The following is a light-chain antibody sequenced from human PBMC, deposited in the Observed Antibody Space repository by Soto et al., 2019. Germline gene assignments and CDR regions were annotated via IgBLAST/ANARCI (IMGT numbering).Light chain of an antibody. J-gene: IGKJ1*01. CDR3: MQALQRPPT. Sequence: EIVMTQSPATLSVSPGEKVTLSCRASQSVSSSYLAWYQLNPGQAPSLLIYGASSRATGIPDRFSGSVSGTDFTLKISRVEAEDVGVYYCMQALQRPPTFGQGTKV. CDR1: QSVSSSY. V-gene: IGKV3-20*01. CDR2: GAS.